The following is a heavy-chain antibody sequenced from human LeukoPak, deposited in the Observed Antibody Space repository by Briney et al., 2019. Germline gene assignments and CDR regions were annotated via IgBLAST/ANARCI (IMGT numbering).Heavy chain of an antibody. V-gene: IGHV3-33*08. CDR3: ASGIAAAGSYAFDI. Sequence: GGSLRLSCAASGFTVSSNYMSWARQAPGKGLEWMAVIWYDGSNKYYADSVKGRFTISRDNSKKTLYLQMNSLRAEDTAVYYCASGIAAAGSYAFDIWGQGTMVTVSS. J-gene: IGHJ3*02. D-gene: IGHD6-13*01. CDR2: IWYDGSNK. CDR1: GFTVSSNY.